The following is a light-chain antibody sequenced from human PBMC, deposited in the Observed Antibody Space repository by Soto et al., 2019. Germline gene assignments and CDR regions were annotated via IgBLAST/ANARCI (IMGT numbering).Light chain of an antibody. J-gene: IGKJ1*01. Sequence: EIQVTKSTSTLSDSVGDRDTVNRRDSQSTSSYLAWYQQKPGKAPKLLIYQASSLENGVPSRFSGSGSGTEFSLTISSLQPDDFATYYCQQYSSHSTFGQGTKVDIK. CDR1: QSTSSY. CDR2: QAS. V-gene: IGKV1-5*03. CDR3: QQYSSHST.